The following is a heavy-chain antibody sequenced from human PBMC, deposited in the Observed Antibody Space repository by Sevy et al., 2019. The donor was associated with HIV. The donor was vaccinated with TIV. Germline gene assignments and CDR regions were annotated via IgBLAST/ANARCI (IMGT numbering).Heavy chain of an antibody. CDR1: GFIFSNYG. D-gene: IGHD4-17*01. Sequence: GGSLRLSCAGSGFIFSNYGIHWVRQAPGKGLEWVAVISFDGDNKYYADSVKGRFTVSRDNSKNMLYLEMDGLNAEDTAVYYCARTVTTHYFYGMDVWGQGTTVTVSS. V-gene: IGHV3-30*04. CDR3: ARTVTTHYFYGMDV. CDR2: ISFDGDNK. J-gene: IGHJ6*02.